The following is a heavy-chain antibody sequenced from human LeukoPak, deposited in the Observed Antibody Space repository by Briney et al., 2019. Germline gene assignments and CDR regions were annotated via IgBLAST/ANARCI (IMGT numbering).Heavy chain of an antibody. CDR2: ISGYNGDT. Sequence: GASVKVSCKASGYTFTSYGISWVRQAPGQGFEWMGWISGYNGDTNHVQKLQGRVTMTTDTSTSTTYLELRSLTSDDTAMYYCARDERARGGNSGYFDYWGQGTLITVSS. CDR1: GYTFTSYG. D-gene: IGHD4-23*01. J-gene: IGHJ4*02. V-gene: IGHV1-18*01. CDR3: ARDERARGGNSGYFDY.